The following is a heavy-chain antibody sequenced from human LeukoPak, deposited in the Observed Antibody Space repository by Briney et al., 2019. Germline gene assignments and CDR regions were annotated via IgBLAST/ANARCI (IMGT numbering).Heavy chain of an antibody. D-gene: IGHD1-1*01. CDR2: INPNSGGT. CDR3: ASTTGLDD. CDR1: GYTFTGYY. Sequence: GASVKVSCKASGYTFTGYYMHWVRQAPGQGLEWMGWINPNSGGTNYAQRVQGRVTMTRDTSSSTAYMELSRLRSDDTAMFYCASTTGLDDWGQGTPVTVSS. V-gene: IGHV1-2*02. J-gene: IGHJ4*02.